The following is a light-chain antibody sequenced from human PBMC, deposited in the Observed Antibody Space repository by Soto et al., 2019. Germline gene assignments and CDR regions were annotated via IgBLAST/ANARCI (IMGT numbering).Light chain of an antibody. CDR3: QQSYSTPYT. Sequence: DIPMTQSPSSLSASVGDRVTITCRASQSISSYLNWYQQKPGKAPKLLIYAASSLQSGVPSRFSGSGSGTDFTLNISSLQPEDFATYYCQQSYSTPYTFGQWTKLEIK. CDR2: AAS. CDR1: QSISSY. J-gene: IGKJ2*01. V-gene: IGKV1-39*01.